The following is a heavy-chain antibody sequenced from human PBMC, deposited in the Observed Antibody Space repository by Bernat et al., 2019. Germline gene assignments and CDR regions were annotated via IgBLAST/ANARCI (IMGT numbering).Heavy chain of an antibody. CDR1: GYTFTSYD. CDR3: ARDESSVVVPAARGWFDP. Sequence: QVQLVQSGAEVKKPGASVKVSCKASGYTFTSYDINWVRQATGQGLEWMGWMNPNSGNTGYAQKFQGRVTMTRNTSIRTAYMELSSLRSEDTAVYYCARDESSVVVPAARGWFDPWGQGTLVTVSS. CDR2: MNPNSGNT. J-gene: IGHJ5*02. D-gene: IGHD2-2*01. V-gene: IGHV1-8*01.